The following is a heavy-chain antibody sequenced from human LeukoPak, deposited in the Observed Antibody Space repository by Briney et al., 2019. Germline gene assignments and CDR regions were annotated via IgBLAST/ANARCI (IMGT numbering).Heavy chain of an antibody. D-gene: IGHD2-15*01. CDR2: ISGSGGST. Sequence: PGGSLRLSCAASGFTFSGYAMSWVRQAPGKGLEWVSAISGSGGSTYYADSVKGRFTISRDNSKNTLYLQMNSLRAEDTAVYYCAKGPGLIVVVVAAADAFDIWGQGTMVTVSS. J-gene: IGHJ3*02. CDR1: GFTFSGYA. V-gene: IGHV3-23*01. CDR3: AKGPGLIVVVVAAADAFDI.